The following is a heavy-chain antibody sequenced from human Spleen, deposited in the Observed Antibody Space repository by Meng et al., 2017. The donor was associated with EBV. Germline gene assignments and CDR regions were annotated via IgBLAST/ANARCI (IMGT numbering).Heavy chain of an antibody. V-gene: IGHV1-3*01. Sequence: QVHILQFWCEVKKPGASVKVSCKASGYTFTTYAIHWVRQASGQGLEWMGWINPGSGNAKYSQKFQGRVTITTDTSASTTYMELRSLRSEDTAVYYCARLYSGNHPIDDYWGQGTLVTVSS. J-gene: IGHJ4*02. CDR2: INPGSGNA. CDR1: GYTFTTYA. D-gene: IGHD1-26*01. CDR3: ARLYSGNHPIDDY.